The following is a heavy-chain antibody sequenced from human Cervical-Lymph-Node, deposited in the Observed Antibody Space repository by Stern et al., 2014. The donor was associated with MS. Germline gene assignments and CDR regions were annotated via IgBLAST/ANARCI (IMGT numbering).Heavy chain of an antibody. V-gene: IGHV1-69*01. CDR1: GGVFSRYA. CDR2: IIPMSGKT. D-gene: IGHD6-19*01. Sequence: VQLVESGAEVKKPGSSVKVSCQAYGGVFSRYAFSWVRQAAGQGLEWMGGIIPMSGKTNYAQKLQGRGKVIADEATSTGYMELSSLRSEDAAVYYCASSYSGWDNPYHFYGMDVWGQGTAVTVSS. CDR3: ASSYSGWDNPYHFYGMDV. J-gene: IGHJ6*02.